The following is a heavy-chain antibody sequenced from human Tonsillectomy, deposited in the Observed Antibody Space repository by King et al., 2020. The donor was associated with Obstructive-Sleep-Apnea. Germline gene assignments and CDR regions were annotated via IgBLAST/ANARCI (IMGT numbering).Heavy chain of an antibody. Sequence: EVQLVESGGDLVQPGGSLRLSCAASGFAFSNYWMHWVRQAPGEGLEWVSRIDRHWTGTRYADSVKGRFTTSRDNAKNTVYLQMNNLRAEDTAVYYCTRGASAIDYWGRGSLVTVSS. CDR1: GFAFSNYW. CDR3: TRGASAIDY. CDR2: IDRHWTGT. J-gene: IGHJ4*02. V-gene: IGHV3-74*01.